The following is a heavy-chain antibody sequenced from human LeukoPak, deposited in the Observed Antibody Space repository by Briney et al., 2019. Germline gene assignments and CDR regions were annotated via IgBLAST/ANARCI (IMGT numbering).Heavy chain of an antibody. CDR3: ARALVAVAGPIDY. V-gene: IGHV3-21*01. CDR2: ISSSSSYI. D-gene: IGHD6-19*01. CDR1: GFTFSSYA. J-gene: IGHJ4*02. Sequence: GGSLRLSCAASGFTFSSYAMSWVRQAPGKGLEWVSSISSSSSYIYYADSVKGRFTISRDNAKNSLYLQMNSLRAEDTAVYYCARALVAVAGPIDYWGQGTLVTVSS.